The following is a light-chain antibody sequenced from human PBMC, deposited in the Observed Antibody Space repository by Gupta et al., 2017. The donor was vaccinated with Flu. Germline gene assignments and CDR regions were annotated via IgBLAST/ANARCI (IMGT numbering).Light chain of an antibody. CDR1: QSVSSY. CDR2: DAS. Sequence: EIVLTQSPATLSLSPGERATLSCRASQSVSSYLAWYQQKPGQAPRLRIYDASNRATGIPARFSGSGSGTDFTLTISSLEPEDFAVDACQQHSNGQPFTCGPGTKVDIK. V-gene: IGKV3-11*01. J-gene: IGKJ3*01. CDR3: QQHSNGQPFT.